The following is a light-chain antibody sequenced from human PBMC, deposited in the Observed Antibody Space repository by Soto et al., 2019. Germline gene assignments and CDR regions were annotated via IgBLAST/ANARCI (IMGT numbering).Light chain of an antibody. J-gene: IGLJ1*01. CDR1: SSDIGDSNY. CDR3: SSFRSSSTSYV. Sequence: SMLTKPASLSGSPGQSITISCTGTSSDIGDSNYVSWYQQHPGKAPKLVIYDVSNRPSGVSNRFSGSKSANTASLTISGLQAEDEADYYCSSFRSSSTSYVFGTGTKVTVL. V-gene: IGLV2-14*03. CDR2: DVS.